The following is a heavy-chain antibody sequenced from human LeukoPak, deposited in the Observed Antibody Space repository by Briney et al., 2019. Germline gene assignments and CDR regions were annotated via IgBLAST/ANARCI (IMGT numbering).Heavy chain of an antibody. CDR3: ASRGNAFDI. Sequence: ASVKVSCKASGYTFTSYDINWVRQATGQGLEWMGWMNPNSGNTGYAQKFQGRVTMTRDMSTSTVYMELSSLRSEDTAVYYCASRGNAFDIWGQGTMVTVSS. D-gene: IGHD5-24*01. CDR2: MNPNSGNT. V-gene: IGHV1-8*02. CDR1: GYTFTSYD. J-gene: IGHJ3*02.